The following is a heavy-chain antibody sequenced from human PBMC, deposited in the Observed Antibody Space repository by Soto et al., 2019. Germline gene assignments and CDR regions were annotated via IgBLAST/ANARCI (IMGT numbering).Heavy chain of an antibody. Sequence: TLSLTCTVSGGSISSGGYYWSWIRQHPGKGLEWIGYIYYSGSTYYNPSLKSRVTISVDTSKNQFSLKLSSVTAADTAVYYCAREKVNSSSWSAYYYYMDVWGKGTTVTVSS. CDR3: AREKVNSSSWSAYYYYMDV. CDR1: GGSISSGGYY. CDR2: IYYSGST. D-gene: IGHD6-13*01. J-gene: IGHJ6*03. V-gene: IGHV4-31*03.